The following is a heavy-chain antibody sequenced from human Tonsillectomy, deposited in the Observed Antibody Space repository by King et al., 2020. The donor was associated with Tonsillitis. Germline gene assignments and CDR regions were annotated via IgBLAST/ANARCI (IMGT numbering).Heavy chain of an antibody. D-gene: IGHD1-26*01. CDR2: ISGSGGST. CDR3: RFTGSVGPTPRDY. Sequence: VQLVESGGGLVQPGGSLRLSCAASGFTFSSYAMSWVRQAPGKGLEWVSAISGSGGSTYYAGSVKGRFTISRDHSKNTLYLQMNSLRAEDTAVYYCRFTGSVGPTPRDYWRQGTLDTVAS. V-gene: IGHV3-23*04. CDR1: GFTFSSYA. J-gene: IGHJ4*02.